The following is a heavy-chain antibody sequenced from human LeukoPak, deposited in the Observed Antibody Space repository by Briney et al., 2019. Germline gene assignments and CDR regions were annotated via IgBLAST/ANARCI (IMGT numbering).Heavy chain of an antibody. CDR2: IYYSGST. CDR1: GGSISSSSYY. CDR3: ARDPDRDFDL. Sequence: SETLSLTCTVSGGSISSSSYYWGWIRQPPGKGLEWIGSIYYSGSTYYNPSLKSRVTISVDTSKNQFSLKLSSVTAADTAVYYCARDPDRDFDLWGRGTLVTVSS. D-gene: IGHD1-14*01. J-gene: IGHJ2*01. V-gene: IGHV4-39*07.